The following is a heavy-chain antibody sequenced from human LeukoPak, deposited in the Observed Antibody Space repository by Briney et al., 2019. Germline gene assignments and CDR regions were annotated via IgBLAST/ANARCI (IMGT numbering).Heavy chain of an antibody. CDR2: ISSSSSYI. J-gene: IGHJ6*02. Sequence: GGSLRLSCAASGFTFSSYSMNWVRQAPGKGLEWVSSISSSSSYIYYADSVKGRFTISRDNAKNSLYLQMNSLRDEDTAVYYCARNGAIVVVTPEDYYYYGMDVWGQGTTVTVSS. D-gene: IGHD3-22*01. V-gene: IGHV3-21*01. CDR1: GFTFSSYS. CDR3: ARNGAIVVVTPEDYYYYGMDV.